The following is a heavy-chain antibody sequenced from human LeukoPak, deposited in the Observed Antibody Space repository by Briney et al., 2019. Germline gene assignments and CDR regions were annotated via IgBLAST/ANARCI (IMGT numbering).Heavy chain of an antibody. V-gene: IGHV4-59*01. CDR1: GGSISSYY. CDR3: ARGARRDYGGNSVHYYYYGMDV. CDR2: IYYSGST. J-gene: IGHJ6*02. D-gene: IGHD4-23*01. Sequence: SETLSLTCTVSGGSISSYYWSWIRQPPGKGLEWIGYIYYSGSTNYNPSLKSRVTISVDTSKNQFSLKLSSVTAADTAVYYCARGARRDYGGNSVHYYYYGMDVWGQGTTVTVSS.